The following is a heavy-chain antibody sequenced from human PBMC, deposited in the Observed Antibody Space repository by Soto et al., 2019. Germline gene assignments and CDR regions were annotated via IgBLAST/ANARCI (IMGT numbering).Heavy chain of an antibody. CDR1: GGTFSSYT. V-gene: IGHV1-69*02. D-gene: IGHD3-10*01. CDR3: ARRITMVRGPNWFDP. Sequence: QVQLVQSGAEVKKPGSSVKVSCKASGGTFSSYTISWVRQAPGQGLEWMGRIIPILGIANYAQKFQGIVTITADKSTSTAYMELSSLRSEDTAVYYCARRITMVRGPNWFDPWGQGTLVTVSS. CDR2: IIPILGIA. J-gene: IGHJ5*02.